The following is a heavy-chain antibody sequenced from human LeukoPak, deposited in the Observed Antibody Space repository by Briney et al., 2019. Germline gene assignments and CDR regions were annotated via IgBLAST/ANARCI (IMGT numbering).Heavy chain of an antibody. CDR3: ATGAEYFQH. V-gene: IGHV3-30*03. J-gene: IGHJ1*01. Sequence: QPGRSLRLSYAASGFTFSSYGMHWVRQAPGKGLEWVAVISYDGSNKYYADSVKGRFTISRDNSKNTLYLQMNSLRAEDTAVYYCATGAEYFQHWGQGTLVTVSS. CDR2: ISYDGSNK. CDR1: GFTFSSYG.